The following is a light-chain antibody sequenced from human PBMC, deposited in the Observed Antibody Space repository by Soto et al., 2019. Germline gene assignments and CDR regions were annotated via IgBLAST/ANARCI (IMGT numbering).Light chain of an antibody. CDR2: DAS. Sequence: VLRQFPATMSLSPGERATLSCRASLNVNSYLAWYQQKPGQAPRLLIYDASNRAAGIPARFSGSGSGTDFTLTISSLEPEDYEISYRQQRQYWPPITFGQGTRLALK. J-gene: IGKJ5*01. V-gene: IGKV3-11*01. CDR3: QQRQYWPPIT. CDR1: LNVNSY.